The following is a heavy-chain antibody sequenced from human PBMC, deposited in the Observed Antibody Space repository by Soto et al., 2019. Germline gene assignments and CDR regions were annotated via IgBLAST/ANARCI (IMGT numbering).Heavy chain of an antibody. J-gene: IGHJ4*02. CDR3: ARGSYYDFWSGYYYDY. CDR1: GGTFSSYA. CDR2: IIPIFGTA. V-gene: IGHV1-69*13. D-gene: IGHD3-3*01. Sequence: GASVKVSCKASGGTFSSYAISWVRQAPGQGLEWMGGIIPIFGTANYAQKFQGRVTITADESTSTAYMELSSLRSEDTAVYYCARGSYYDFWSGYYYDYWGQGTLVTVPS.